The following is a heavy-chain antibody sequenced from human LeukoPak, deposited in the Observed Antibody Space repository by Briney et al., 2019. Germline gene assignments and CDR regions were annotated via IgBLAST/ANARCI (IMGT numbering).Heavy chain of an antibody. D-gene: IGHD3-22*01. J-gene: IGHJ4*02. CDR2: IYYSGST. CDR3: ARVTGYVIEDYFDY. CDR1: GGSISSSSYY. V-gene: IGHV4-39*07. Sequence: PSETLSLTCTVSGGSISSSSYYWGWIRQLPGKGLEWIGSIYYSGSTYYNPSLKSRVTISVDTSKNQFSLKLSSVTAADTAVYYCARVTGYVIEDYFDYWGQGTLVTVSS.